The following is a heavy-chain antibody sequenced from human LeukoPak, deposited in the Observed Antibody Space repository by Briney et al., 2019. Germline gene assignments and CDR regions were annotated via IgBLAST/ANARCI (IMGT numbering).Heavy chain of an antibody. Sequence: GGSLRLSCAASGFTFSSYWMSWVRQAPGKGLEWVANIKQDGSEKYYVDSVKGRFTISRDNAKNSLYLQMNSLRADDTAVYYCARDRYKVVGTYHWEYYYYYYYMDVWGKGTTVTVSS. V-gene: IGHV3-7*01. CDR2: IKQDGSEK. J-gene: IGHJ6*03. CDR1: GFTFSSYW. CDR3: ARDRYKVVGTYHWEYYYYYYYMDV. D-gene: IGHD5-24*01.